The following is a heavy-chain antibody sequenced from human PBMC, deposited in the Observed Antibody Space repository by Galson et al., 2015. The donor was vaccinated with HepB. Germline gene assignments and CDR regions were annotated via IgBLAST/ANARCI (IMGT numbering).Heavy chain of an antibody. D-gene: IGHD2-2*01. Sequence: SLRLSCAASGFTFSSYSMNWVRQAPGKGLEWVSYISSSSSTIYYADSVKGRFTISRDNAKNSLYLQMNSLRAEDTAVYYCARVSVVVPAAPPFDYWGQGTLVTVSP. J-gene: IGHJ4*02. CDR1: GFTFSSYS. CDR2: ISSSSSTI. CDR3: ARVSVVVPAAPPFDY. V-gene: IGHV3-48*01.